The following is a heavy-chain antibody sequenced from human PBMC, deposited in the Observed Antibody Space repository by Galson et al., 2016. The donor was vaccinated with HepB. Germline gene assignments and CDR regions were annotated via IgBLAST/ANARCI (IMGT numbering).Heavy chain of an antibody. D-gene: IGHD2-8*01. Sequence: SLRLSCAASGFTFSSYWMHWVRQAPGKGLVWVSRIKSDGRETTYADSVKGRFTITRDNAENTLYLQMNSLRADDTAVYYCASDRVFYGRDVWGQGTTVTVSS. J-gene: IGHJ6*02. V-gene: IGHV3-74*01. CDR1: GFTFSSYW. CDR2: IKSDGRET. CDR3: ASDRVFYGRDV.